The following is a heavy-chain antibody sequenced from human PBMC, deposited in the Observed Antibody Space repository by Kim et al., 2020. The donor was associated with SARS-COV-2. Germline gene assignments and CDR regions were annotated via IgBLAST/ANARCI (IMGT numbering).Heavy chain of an antibody. CDR3: ARQPMIRTGTTGFDY. D-gene: IGHD1-1*01. J-gene: IGHJ4*02. Sequence: PSLRVRVTLSVDTSKNQFSLKLGSVTAADTAVYYCARQPMIRTGTTGFDYWGQGTLVTVSS. V-gene: IGHV4-39*01.